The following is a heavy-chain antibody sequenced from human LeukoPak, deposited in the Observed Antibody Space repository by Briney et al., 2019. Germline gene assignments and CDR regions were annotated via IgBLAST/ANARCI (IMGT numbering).Heavy chain of an antibody. V-gene: IGHV5-51*01. CDR2: IYPGDSDT. D-gene: IGHD2-15*01. Sequence: GESLKISCKGSGYSFTSYWIGWVRQMPGKGLEWMGIIYPGDSDTRYSPSFQGQVTISADKSISTAYLQWSSLKASDTAMYYCARGIVVVAAHDAFDIWGQGTMVTVSS. CDR3: ARGIVVVAAHDAFDI. J-gene: IGHJ3*02. CDR1: GYSFTSYW.